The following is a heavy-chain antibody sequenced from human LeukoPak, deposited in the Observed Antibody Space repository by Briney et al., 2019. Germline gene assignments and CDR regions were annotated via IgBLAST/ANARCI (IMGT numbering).Heavy chain of an antibody. V-gene: IGHV4-4*07. CDR1: GGSITSYY. D-gene: IGHD4-17*01. CDR3: AREYGDFDY. J-gene: IGHJ4*02. Sequence: SETLSLTCIVSGGSITSYYWSWIRQPAGKGLQWIGRISSRGDTNYNPSLKSRVFMSIDRSKNQFSLKLLSLTAADTAVYYCAREYGDFDYWGRGTLVTVSS. CDR2: ISSRGDT.